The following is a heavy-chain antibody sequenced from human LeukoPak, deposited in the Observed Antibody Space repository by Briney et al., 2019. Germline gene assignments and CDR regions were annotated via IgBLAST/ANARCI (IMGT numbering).Heavy chain of an antibody. D-gene: IGHD3-3*01. V-gene: IGHV3-53*01. CDR3: ARFTHYDFWSGYLAFSRYGMDV. Sequence: GGSLRLSCAASGFTVSSNYMSWVRQAPGKGLEWVSVIYSGGSTYYADSVKGRFTISRDNSKNTLYLQMNSLRAEDTAVYYCARFTHYDFWSGYLAFSRYGMDVWGQGTTVTVSS. CDR1: GFTVSSNY. J-gene: IGHJ6*02. CDR2: IYSGGST.